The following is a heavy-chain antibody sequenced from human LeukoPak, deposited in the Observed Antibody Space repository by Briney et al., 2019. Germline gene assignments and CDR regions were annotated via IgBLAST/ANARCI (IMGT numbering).Heavy chain of an antibody. V-gene: IGHV4-34*01. J-gene: IGHJ4*02. D-gene: IGHD2-2*01. CDR2: INHSGST. CDR3: ARDGRQVVPAASTVDY. CDR1: GGSFSGYY. Sequence: SETLSLTCAVYGGSFSGYYWSWIRQPPGKGLEWIGEINHSGSTNYNPSLKSRVTKSVDTSKNQFSLKLSSVTAADTAVYYCARDGRQVVPAASTVDYWGQGTLVTVSS.